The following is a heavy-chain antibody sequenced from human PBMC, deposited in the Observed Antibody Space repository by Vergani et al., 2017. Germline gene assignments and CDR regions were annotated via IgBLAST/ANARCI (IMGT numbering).Heavy chain of an antibody. CDR1: GYTFTGYY. Sequence: QVQLVQSGAEVKKPGASVKVSCKASGYTFTGYYMHWVRQAPGQGLEWMGWINPNSGGTNYAQKFQGRVTMTRDTSISTAYMELSRLGSDDTAVYYCARDDGAAAGTEWYYYGMDVWGQGTTVTVSS. CDR2: INPNSGGT. V-gene: IGHV1-2*02. J-gene: IGHJ6*02. CDR3: ARDDGAAAGTEWYYYGMDV. D-gene: IGHD6-13*01.